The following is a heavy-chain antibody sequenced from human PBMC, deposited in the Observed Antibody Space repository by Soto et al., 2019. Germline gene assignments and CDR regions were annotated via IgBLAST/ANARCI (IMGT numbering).Heavy chain of an antibody. CDR3: ARAGGTTVTGLWHFDS. CDR2: IWYDGTQK. V-gene: IGHV3-33*01. D-gene: IGHD4-17*01. CDR1: GFTFNTYS. Sequence: GGSLRLSCEASGFTFNTYSMHWVRQPPGKWLEWLAAIWYDGTQKYYADSVKGRSIISRDNSKKTLYLEMNSLRAEDTAVYYCARAGGTTVTGLWHFDSWGQGXLVTVYS. J-gene: IGHJ4*02.